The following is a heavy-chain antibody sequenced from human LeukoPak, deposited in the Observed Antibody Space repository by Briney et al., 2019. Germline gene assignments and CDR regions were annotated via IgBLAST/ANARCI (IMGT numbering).Heavy chain of an antibody. D-gene: IGHD6-6*01. CDR1: GGSVSSSSYY. J-gene: IGHJ4*02. CDR2: IYYSGST. Sequence: SETLSLTCTASGGSVSSSSYYWGWIRQPPGKGLEWIGSIYYSGSTYYNPSLKSRVTISVDTSKNQFSLKLSSVTAADTAVYYCARVSVIAARLLFDYWGQGTLVTVSS. CDR3: ARVSVIAARLLFDY. V-gene: IGHV4-39*07.